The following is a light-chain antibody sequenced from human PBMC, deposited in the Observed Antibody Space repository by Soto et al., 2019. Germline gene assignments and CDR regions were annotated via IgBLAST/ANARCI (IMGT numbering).Light chain of an antibody. Sequence: AIQVTQSPSSLSASVGDRVTMTCRASQDIRVALAWYQQKSGKPPNLLIYDVSTLEGGVPSRFSGSGSGTEFTLTISSLQPEDFGTYYCQQFNSYPITFGHGTRLEIK. CDR3: QQFNSYPIT. CDR2: DVS. J-gene: IGKJ5*01. V-gene: IGKV1-13*02. CDR1: QDIRVA.